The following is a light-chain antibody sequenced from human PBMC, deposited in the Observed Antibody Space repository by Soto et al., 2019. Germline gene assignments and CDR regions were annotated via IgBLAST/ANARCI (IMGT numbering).Light chain of an antibody. CDR2: DAS. V-gene: IGKV1-5*01. CDR1: QSITTW. J-gene: IGKJ2*01. Sequence: DIQMTQSPSTLSASVGDRVTITCRASQSITTWLAWYQQKPGKAPKLLIYDASSLERGVPSRFSGSGSGTEFTLTICSLQPDDFATYYCQQYNSFSEYTFGQGTKLEIK. CDR3: QQYNSFSEYT.